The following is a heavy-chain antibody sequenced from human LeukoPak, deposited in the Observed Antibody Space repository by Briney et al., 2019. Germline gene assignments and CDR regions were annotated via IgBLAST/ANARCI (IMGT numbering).Heavy chain of an antibody. Sequence: SETLSLTCTVSGGSISSYYWSWIHQPPGKGLEWIGEINHSGSTNYNPSLKSRVTISVDTSKNQFSLKLSSVTAADTAVYYCARNIVVVTASRAGYYMDVWGKGTTVTVSS. CDR3: ARNIVVVTASRAGYYMDV. D-gene: IGHD2-21*02. V-gene: IGHV4-34*01. CDR1: GGSISSYY. CDR2: INHSGST. J-gene: IGHJ6*03.